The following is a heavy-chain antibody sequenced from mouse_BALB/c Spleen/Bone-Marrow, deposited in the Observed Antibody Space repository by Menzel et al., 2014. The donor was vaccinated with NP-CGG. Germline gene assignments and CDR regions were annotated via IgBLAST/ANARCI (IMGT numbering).Heavy chain of an antibody. CDR1: GYTFTDYA. CDR2: ISTYYGDA. V-gene: IGHV1S137*01. CDR3: ARDAMDY. Sequence: QVQLQQSGAELVRPGVSVKISCKGSGYTFTDYAMHWVKQGHAKSLEWIGVISTYYGDASYNQKFKGKATMTVDKSSSTAYMELARLTSEDSAIYYCARDAMDYWGQGTSVTVSS. J-gene: IGHJ4*01.